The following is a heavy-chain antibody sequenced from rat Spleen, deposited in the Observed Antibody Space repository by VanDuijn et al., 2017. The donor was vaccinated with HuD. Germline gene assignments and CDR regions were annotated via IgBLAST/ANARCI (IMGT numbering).Heavy chain of an antibody. Sequence: EVQLVETGGGLVHPGESLKLSCVASGFTFSSYWMFWIRQAPGEGLEWLSSISPDGGSTYYPDSMKGRFTISRDNAENTVYLQMNSLRSEDTATYYWTRHNNYFDYWGQGVMVTVSS. CDR1: GFTFSSYW. CDR2: ISPDGGST. CDR3: TRHNNYFDY. V-gene: IGHV5-58*01. J-gene: IGHJ2*01. D-gene: IGHD1-10*01.